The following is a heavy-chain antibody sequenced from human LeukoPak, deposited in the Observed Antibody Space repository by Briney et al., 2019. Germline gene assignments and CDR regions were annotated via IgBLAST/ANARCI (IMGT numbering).Heavy chain of an antibody. V-gene: IGHV4-59*01. CDR2: IYCSVSPNSDST. D-gene: IGHD2-2*02. Sequence: SETLSLTCTVSGGSLTSYYWSWIRQPPGKGLEWIGYIYCSVSPNSDSTNYNPSLKSRVTISVDTSKIHLSLNLSSVTAADTAVYYCAADYTGHYHVEFDYWGQGTQVTVSS. J-gene: IGHJ4*02. CDR3: AADYTGHYHVEFDY. CDR1: GGSLTSYY.